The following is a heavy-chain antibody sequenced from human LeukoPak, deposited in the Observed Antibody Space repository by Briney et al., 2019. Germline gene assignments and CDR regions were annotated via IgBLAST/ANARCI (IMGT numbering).Heavy chain of an antibody. CDR3: ARVDIVVVPAPNPQYYMDV. Sequence: ASVKVSCKASGGTFSSYAISWVRQAPGQGLEWMGGIIPFFGTANYAQKFQGRVTITADESTSTAYMELSSLRSEDTDVYYCARVDIVVVPAPNPQYYMDVWGKGTTVTDSS. V-gene: IGHV1-69*01. J-gene: IGHJ6*03. CDR2: IIPFFGTA. CDR1: GGTFSSYA. D-gene: IGHD2-2*03.